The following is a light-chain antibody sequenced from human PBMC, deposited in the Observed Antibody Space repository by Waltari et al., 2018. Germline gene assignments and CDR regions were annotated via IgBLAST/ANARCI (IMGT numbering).Light chain of an antibody. CDR1: QTVSSNY. CDR3: QQYGSSVYT. Sequence: ESVLPQSPGTMYLSPGESATLSCTASQTVSSNYLAWYQQKPGQAPRLLIDGGASRAAGTPDRFSGSMSGTEFSLTITGLEPEDFALYYCQQYGSSVYTFGQGTLLQIK. J-gene: IGKJ2*01. CDR2: GGA. V-gene: IGKV3-20*01.